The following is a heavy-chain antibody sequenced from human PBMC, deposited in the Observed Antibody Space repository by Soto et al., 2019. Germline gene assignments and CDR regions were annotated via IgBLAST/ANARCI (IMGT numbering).Heavy chain of an antibody. D-gene: IGHD3-3*01. J-gene: IGHJ6*02. CDR2: TWHDGSNK. Sequence: QLQLVESGGGVVQPGRSLRLSCISSGFTLRSSAIHWVRQAPGKGLEAVAFTWHDGSNKYYADSVKGRFSASRDSSNDVLYLQMDNLRAADRVIYYCGKWIDGYDFWSGYTTYGMDVWGQGTTFTVSS. V-gene: IGHV3-33*06. CDR1: GFTLRSSA. CDR3: GKWIDGYDFWSGYTTYGMDV.